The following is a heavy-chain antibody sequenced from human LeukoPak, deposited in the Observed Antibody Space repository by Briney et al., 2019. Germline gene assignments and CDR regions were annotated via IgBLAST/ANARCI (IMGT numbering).Heavy chain of an antibody. CDR1: GGSMSQYY. Sequence: SETLSLTCTVSGGSMSQYYWSWIRQPPGRGLEWIGYIFYSGPTNYNPTLNSRVTISVDTSKNQFSLKLSSVTAADTAVYYFARGICNSSSGSGFFDYWGQGSLVTVSS. CDR2: IFYSGPT. V-gene: IGHV4-59*08. D-gene: IGHD1-26*01. CDR3: ARGICNSSSGSGFFDY. J-gene: IGHJ4*02.